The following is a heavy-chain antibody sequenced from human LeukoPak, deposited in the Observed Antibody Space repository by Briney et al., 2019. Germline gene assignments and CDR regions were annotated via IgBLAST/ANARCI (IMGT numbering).Heavy chain of an antibody. CDR2: INPNSGGT. V-gene: IGHV1-2*02. Sequence: ASVKVSCKASGYTFTGYYMHWVRQAPGQGLEWMGWINPNSGGTNYAQKFQGRVTMTRDTSTSTAYMELSRLRSDDTAVYYCARDYDSSGCYDYWGQGTLVTVSS. CDR3: ARDYDSSGCYDY. D-gene: IGHD3-22*01. J-gene: IGHJ4*02. CDR1: GYTFTGYY.